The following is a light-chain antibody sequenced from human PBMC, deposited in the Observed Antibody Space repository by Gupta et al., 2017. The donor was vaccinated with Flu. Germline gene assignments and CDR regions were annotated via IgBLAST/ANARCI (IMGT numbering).Light chain of an antibody. CDR2: DVT. CDR1: QTFSNF. J-gene: IGKJ1*01. V-gene: IGKV1-39*01. Sequence: DDQMTQSPTSMSASVEDRVIITCRASQTFSNFVNWYQQIPGQAPKLLIYDVTKLQNGVPSRFSGSGSRTDFRLTISSLQAEDFAIYYYQQSYSVPRTFGQGTRVEIK. CDR3: QQSYSVPRT.